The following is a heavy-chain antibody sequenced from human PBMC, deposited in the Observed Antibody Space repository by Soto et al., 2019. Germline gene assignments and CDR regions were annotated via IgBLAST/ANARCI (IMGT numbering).Heavy chain of an antibody. CDR1: GFTFQNYA. Sequence: DVQLVESGGGLVQPGGSLRLSCAASGFTFQNYAMHWVRQAPGKGLEWVSDISWNSGTGGYANSVKGRFTISRDNAKNSLFLQMNALRPEDTAVYYCAKAPEETNTHLDNWGRGTLVIVSS. V-gene: IGHV3-9*01. CDR2: ISWNSGTG. D-gene: IGHD2-8*01. J-gene: IGHJ4*02. CDR3: AKAPEETNTHLDN.